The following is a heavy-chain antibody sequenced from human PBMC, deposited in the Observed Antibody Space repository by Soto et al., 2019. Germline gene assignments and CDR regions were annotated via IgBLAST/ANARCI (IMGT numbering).Heavy chain of an antibody. CDR1: GYTFTSYY. Sequence: ASVKVSCKASGYTFTSYYMHWVRQAPGQGLEWMGIINPSGGSTSYAQKFQGRVTMTRDTSTSTVYMELSSLRSEDTAVYYCARDLKRIVGVVAATNRFGGLGYWGQGTLVTLSS. J-gene: IGHJ4*02. V-gene: IGHV1-46*03. D-gene: IGHD2-15*01. CDR3: ARDLKRIVGVVAATNRFGGLGY. CDR2: INPSGGST.